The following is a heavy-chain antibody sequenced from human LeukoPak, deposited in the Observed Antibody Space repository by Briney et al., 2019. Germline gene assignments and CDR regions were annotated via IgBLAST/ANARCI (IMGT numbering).Heavy chain of an antibody. D-gene: IGHD2-21*02. CDR1: GYTFTSYY. CDR3: ARSRQTHIVVVTAIREPYGMDV. J-gene: IGHJ6*02. Sequence: GASVKVSCKASGYTFTSYYMHWVRQAPGQGLEWMGIINPSGGSTSYAQKFQGRVTMTRDTSTSTVYMELSSLRSEDTAVYYCARSRQTHIVVVTAIREPYGMDVWGQGTTVTVSS. V-gene: IGHV1-46*01. CDR2: INPSGGST.